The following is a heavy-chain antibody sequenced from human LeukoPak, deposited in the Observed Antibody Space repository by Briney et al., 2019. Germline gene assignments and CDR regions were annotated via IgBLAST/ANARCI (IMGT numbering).Heavy chain of an antibody. CDR1: GGSISSSSYY. D-gene: IGHD3-22*01. Sequence: SETLSLTCTVSGGSISSSSYYWGWIRQPPGKGLEWIGSIYHSGSTYYNPSLKSRVTISVDTSKNQFSLKLSSVTAADTAVYYCARDITSAQIVVVIFNWFDPWGQGTLVTVSS. CDR3: ARDITSAQIVVVIFNWFDP. J-gene: IGHJ5*02. CDR2: IYHSGST. V-gene: IGHV4-39*07.